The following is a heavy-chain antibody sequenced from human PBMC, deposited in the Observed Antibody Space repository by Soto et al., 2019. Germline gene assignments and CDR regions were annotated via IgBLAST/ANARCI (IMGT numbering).Heavy chain of an antibody. V-gene: IGHV1-69*02. Sequence: QVQLVQSGAEVKKPGSSVKVSCKASGGTFSSYTISWVRQAPGQGLEWMGRIIPILGIANYAQKFQGRVTITADKSTSTAYMELSSLRSEDTAVYYCARGKDSSSWYEGQNWFDPWGQGTLVTVSS. CDR2: IIPILGIA. CDR1: GGTFSSYT. CDR3: ARGKDSSSWYEGQNWFDP. D-gene: IGHD6-13*01. J-gene: IGHJ5*02.